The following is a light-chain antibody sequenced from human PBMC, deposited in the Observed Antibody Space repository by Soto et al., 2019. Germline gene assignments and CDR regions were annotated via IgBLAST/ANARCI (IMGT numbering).Light chain of an antibody. CDR1: AGAVTSAYY. CDR3: LLYYGGAQVL. J-gene: IGLJ2*01. CDR2: STS. V-gene: IGLV7-43*01. Sequence: QTVVTQETSLAVSAGGTVTLTCASSAGAVTSAYYTNWLQQKPGQAPRALIYSTSEKHSWTPARFSGSLLGGKAALTLSAAQPEDEADYYCLLYYGGAQVLFGGGTKVTV.